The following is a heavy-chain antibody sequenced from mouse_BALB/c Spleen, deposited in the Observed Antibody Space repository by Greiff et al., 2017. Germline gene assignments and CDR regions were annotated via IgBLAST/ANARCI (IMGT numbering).Heavy chain of an antibody. D-gene: IGHD2-1*01. Sequence: EVKLVESGGGLVKPGGSLKLSCAASGFTFSSYAMSWVRQSPEKRLEWVAEISSGGSYTYYPDTVTGRFTISRDNAKHTLYLEMSSLRSEDTAMYYCAREDGNYAMDYWGQGTSVTVSS. J-gene: IGHJ4*01. CDR2: ISSGGSYT. CDR3: AREDGNYAMDY. CDR1: GFTFSSYA. V-gene: IGHV5-9-4*01.